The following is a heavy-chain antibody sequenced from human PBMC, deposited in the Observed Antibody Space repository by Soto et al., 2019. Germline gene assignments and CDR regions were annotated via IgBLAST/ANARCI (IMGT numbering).Heavy chain of an antibody. CDR3: ARDRRIFGVVRLYYYYMDV. Sequence: QVQLVESGGGVVQPGRSLRLSCAASGFTFSSYGMHWVRQAPGKGLEWVAVIWYDGSNKYYADSVKGRFTISRDNSKNTLYLQMNSLRAEDTAVYYCARDRRIFGVVRLYYYYMDVWGKGTTVTVSS. D-gene: IGHD3-3*01. V-gene: IGHV3-33*01. J-gene: IGHJ6*03. CDR1: GFTFSSYG. CDR2: IWYDGSNK.